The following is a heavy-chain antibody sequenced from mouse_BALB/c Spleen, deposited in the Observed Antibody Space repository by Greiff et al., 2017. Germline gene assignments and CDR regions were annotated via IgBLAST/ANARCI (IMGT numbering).Heavy chain of an antibody. V-gene: IGHV3-2*02. CDR2: ISYSGST. CDR1: GYSITSDYA. CDR3: ASHYGYFDY. D-gene: IGHD1-1*02. Sequence: DVKLQESGPGLVKPSQSLSLTCTVTGYSITSDYAWNWIRQFPGNKLEWMGYISYSGSTSYNPSLKSRISITRDTSKNQFFLQLNSVTTEDTATYYCASHYGYFDYWGQGTTLTVSS. J-gene: IGHJ2*01.